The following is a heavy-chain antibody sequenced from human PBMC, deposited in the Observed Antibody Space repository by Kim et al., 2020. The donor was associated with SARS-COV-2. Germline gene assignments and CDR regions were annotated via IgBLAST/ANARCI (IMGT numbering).Heavy chain of an antibody. CDR1: GYTFTSYG. CDR3: ARANRMGIAAVRFQH. Sequence: ASVKVSCKASGYTFTSYGISWVRQAPGQGLEWMGWISAYNGNTNYAQKLQGRVTMTTDTSTSTAYMELRSLRSDDTAVYYCARANRMGIAAVRFQHWGQGTLVTVSS. CDR2: ISAYNGNT. V-gene: IGHV1-18*01. D-gene: IGHD6-13*01. J-gene: IGHJ1*01.